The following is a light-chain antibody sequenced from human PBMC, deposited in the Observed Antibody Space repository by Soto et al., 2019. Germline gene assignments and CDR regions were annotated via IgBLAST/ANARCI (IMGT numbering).Light chain of an antibody. J-gene: IGKJ2*01. CDR1: QSILSSSNNKNY. Sequence: DIVMTQSPDSLAVSLGERATINCKSSQSILSSSNNKNYLAWYQQKPGQPPKLLIYWASTRESGVPDRLSGSGCGTDFTLTISSVQAEDVEVYYCQQCYSAPYIFGQGTKLEIK. CDR2: WAS. V-gene: IGKV4-1*01. CDR3: QQCYSAPYI.